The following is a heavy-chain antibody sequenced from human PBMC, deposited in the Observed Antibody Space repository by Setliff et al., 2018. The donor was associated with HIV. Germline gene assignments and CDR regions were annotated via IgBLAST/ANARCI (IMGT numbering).Heavy chain of an antibody. CDR3: ARVGLRFKYTFDY. Sequence: SETLSLTCAVYGGSISGYYWSWIRQPQGKGLEWIGEINPVGRNDNYNPSLNNRAAMVIDTSKNQFSMWLTSVTAADTAVYYCARVGLRFKYTFDYWGQGTLVTVSS. CDR2: INPVGRND. D-gene: IGHD5-12*01. J-gene: IGHJ4*02. V-gene: IGHV4-34*04. CDR1: GGSISGYY.